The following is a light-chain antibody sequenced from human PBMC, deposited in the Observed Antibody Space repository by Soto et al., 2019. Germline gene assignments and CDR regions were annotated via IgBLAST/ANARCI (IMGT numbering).Light chain of an antibody. V-gene: IGKV1-5*03. CDR3: QQYNSFSSYT. CDR1: QSISSW. Sequence: DIQMTQSPSTLSASVGDRVTITCRASQSISSWLAWYQQKPGKAPKLLIYKASSLHVGVPSRFSGSGSGAEFTPTISSLQPDDFATYYCQQYNSFSSYTFGQGTKLEIK. J-gene: IGKJ2*01. CDR2: KAS.